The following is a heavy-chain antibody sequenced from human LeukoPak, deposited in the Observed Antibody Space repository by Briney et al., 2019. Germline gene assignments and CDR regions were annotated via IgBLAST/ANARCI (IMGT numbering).Heavy chain of an antibody. Sequence: SETLSLTCAVYGGSFSGYYWSRIRQPPGKGLEWIGEINHSGSTNYNLSLKSRVTISVDTSKNQFSLKLSSVTAADTAVYYCASWRSGWYNWFDPWGQGTLVTVSS. J-gene: IGHJ5*02. CDR1: GGSFSGYY. CDR2: INHSGST. D-gene: IGHD6-19*01. V-gene: IGHV4-34*01. CDR3: ASWRSGWYNWFDP.